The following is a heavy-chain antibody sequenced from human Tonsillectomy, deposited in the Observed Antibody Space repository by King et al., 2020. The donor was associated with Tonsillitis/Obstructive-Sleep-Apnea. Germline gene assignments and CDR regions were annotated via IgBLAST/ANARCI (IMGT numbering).Heavy chain of an antibody. V-gene: IGHV3-23*04. CDR1: GFTFDSYA. CDR2: VSASGAGT. J-gene: IGHJ4*02. CDR3: AKEMQLGKPFDY. Sequence: VQLVESGGGLVKPGGSLRLSCAASGFTFDSYAVSWVRQAPGKGLEWVSAVSASGAGTYYADSVKGRFTISRDNSKNTLYLQLNSLRAEDTAVYYCAKEMQLGKPFDYWGQGTPVTVSS. D-gene: IGHD5-24*01.